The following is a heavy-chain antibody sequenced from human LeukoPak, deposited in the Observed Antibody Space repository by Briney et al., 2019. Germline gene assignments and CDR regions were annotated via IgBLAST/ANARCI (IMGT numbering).Heavy chain of an antibody. CDR3: ARANQLLYFDY. D-gene: IGHD2-2*01. CDR1: GFTFGDCG. Sequence: PGGSLRLSCAASGFTFGDCGMNWVRQAPGKGLEWVAVISYDGSNKYYADSVKGRFTISRDNSKNTLYLQMNSLRAEDTAVYYCARANQLLYFDYWGQGTLVTVSS. J-gene: IGHJ4*02. CDR2: ISYDGSNK. V-gene: IGHV3-30*03.